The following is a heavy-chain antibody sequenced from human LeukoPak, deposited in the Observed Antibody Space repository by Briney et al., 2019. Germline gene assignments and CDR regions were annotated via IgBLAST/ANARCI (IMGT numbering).Heavy chain of an antibody. CDR2: ISAYNGNT. CDR3: ASGSYYDYYYYGMDV. J-gene: IGHJ6*02. V-gene: IGHV1-18*01. CDR1: GYPFTSYG. D-gene: IGHD3-10*01. Sequence: ASVKVSCKASGYPFTSYGISWVRQAPGQGLEWMGWISAYNGNTNYAQKLQGRVTMTTDTSTSTAYMELRSLRSDDTAVYYCASGSYYDYYYYGMDVWGQGTTVTVSS.